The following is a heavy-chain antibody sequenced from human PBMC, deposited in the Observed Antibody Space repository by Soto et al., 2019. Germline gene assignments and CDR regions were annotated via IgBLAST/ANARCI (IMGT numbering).Heavy chain of an antibody. D-gene: IGHD6-19*01. Sequence: SETLSLTCTVSGRPVSSGGYYWTWNRQFPGKGLEWIGYIYHVGSPSYNPSLKSRLSMSLDASKNQFSLNLTSVTAADTAIYYCVRDRALDSSGHWFDSWGQGTLVTVS. CDR2: IYHVGSP. V-gene: IGHV4-31*03. J-gene: IGHJ5*01. CDR1: GRPVSSGGYY. CDR3: VRDRALDSSGHWFDS.